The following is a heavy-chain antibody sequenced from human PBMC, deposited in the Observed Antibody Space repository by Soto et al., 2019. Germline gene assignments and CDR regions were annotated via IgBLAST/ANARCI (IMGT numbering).Heavy chain of an antibody. CDR2: IRSKAYGGTT. D-gene: IGHD3-22*01. CDR3: TRIRITMTVVARGGFDI. V-gene: IGHV3-49*03. Sequence: WSLRLSCGASGFTCGGYAMSWFRQPPGKGLEWVGFIRSKAYGGTTEYAASVKGRFTISRDDSKSIAYLQMNSLKTEDTAVYYCTRIRITMTVVARGGFDIWGQGTMVTVSS. J-gene: IGHJ3*02. CDR1: GFTCGGYA.